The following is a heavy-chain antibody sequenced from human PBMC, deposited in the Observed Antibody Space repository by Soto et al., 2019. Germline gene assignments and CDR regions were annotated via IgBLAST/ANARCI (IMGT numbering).Heavy chain of an antibody. CDR1: GGSISSSSYY. V-gene: IGHV4-39*01. CDR2: IYYSGST. Sequence: SETLSLTCTVSGGSISSSSYYWGWVRQPPGKGLEWIGNIYYSGSTYYNSSLKSRVTISVDTSKNQFSLNLSSVTAADTAVYYCGRISSHGDYAYWGQGNMVTVSS. CDR3: GRISSHGDYAY. J-gene: IGHJ4*02. D-gene: IGHD4-17*01.